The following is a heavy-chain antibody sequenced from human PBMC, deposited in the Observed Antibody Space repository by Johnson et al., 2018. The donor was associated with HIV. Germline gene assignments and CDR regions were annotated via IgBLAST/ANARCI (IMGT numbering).Heavy chain of an antibody. J-gene: IGHJ3*01. CDR3: VRRQYINTWQDAFDV. V-gene: IGHV3-33*01. Sequence: QVQLVESGGGVVQPGRSLRLSCAASGFTFSSYGMHWVRQAPGKGLEWVAVIWYDGSNKYYADSVKGRFTISRDNSKRTLYLPQGSLRDEDMGVYYCVRRQYINTWQDAFDVWGQGTTVTVSS. D-gene: IGHD2-2*02. CDR2: IWYDGSNK. CDR1: GFTFSSYG.